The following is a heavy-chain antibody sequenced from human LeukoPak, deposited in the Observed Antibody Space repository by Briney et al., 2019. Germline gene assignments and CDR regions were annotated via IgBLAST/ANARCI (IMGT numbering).Heavy chain of an antibody. CDR3: ARDSRMYYDFWSGYLRIDY. CDR2: INPNSGGT. D-gene: IGHD3-3*01. V-gene: IGHV1-2*02. CDR1: GYTFTGYY. Sequence: ASVKVSCKASGYTFTGYYMHWVRQAPGQGLEWMGWINPNSGGTNYAQKFQGRVTMTRDTSISTAYMELSRLRSDDTAVYYCARDSRMYYDFWSGYLRIDYWGQGTLVTVSS. J-gene: IGHJ4*02.